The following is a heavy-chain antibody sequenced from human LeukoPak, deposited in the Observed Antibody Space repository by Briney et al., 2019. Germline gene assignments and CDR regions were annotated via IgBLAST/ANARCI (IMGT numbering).Heavy chain of an antibody. V-gene: IGHV3-23*01. Sequence: GGSLRLSCAASGFTFSSYAMSWVRRAPGKGLEWVSAISGSGGSTYYADSVKGRFTISRDNSKNTLYLQMNSLRAEDTAVYYCAKDRVSGSYPDAFDIWGQGTMVTVSS. D-gene: IGHD1-26*01. J-gene: IGHJ3*02. CDR1: GFTFSSYA. CDR2: ISGSGGST. CDR3: AKDRVSGSYPDAFDI.